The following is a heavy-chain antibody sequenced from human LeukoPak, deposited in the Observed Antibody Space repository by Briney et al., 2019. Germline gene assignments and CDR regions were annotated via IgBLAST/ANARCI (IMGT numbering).Heavy chain of an antibody. CDR1: VVSITIGGYY. Sequence: SETLSLTCAVSVVSITIGGYYWSWVRQHPGRGLEWVGYIYYSGSTSSHPSLKSRVTKSVDTSKNQFSLKLRSVPAARTAVYFCGKNSEQWMGYDYWGQGTMVTVSS. J-gene: IGHJ4*02. CDR3: GKNSEQWMGYDY. D-gene: IGHD6-19*01. CDR2: IYYSGST. V-gene: IGHV4-31*11.